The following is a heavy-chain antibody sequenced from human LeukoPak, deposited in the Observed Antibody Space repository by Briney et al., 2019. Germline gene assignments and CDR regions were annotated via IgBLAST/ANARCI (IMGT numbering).Heavy chain of an antibody. Sequence: PGGSLRLSRAASGFTLSSYAMSWVRQAPGKGLEWVANIKQDGSEKYYVDSVKGRFTISRDNAKNSLYLQMNSLRAEDTAVYYCARDPQDAFDIWGQGTMVTVSS. CDR1: GFTLSSYA. CDR2: IKQDGSEK. V-gene: IGHV3-7*01. CDR3: ARDPQDAFDI. J-gene: IGHJ3*02.